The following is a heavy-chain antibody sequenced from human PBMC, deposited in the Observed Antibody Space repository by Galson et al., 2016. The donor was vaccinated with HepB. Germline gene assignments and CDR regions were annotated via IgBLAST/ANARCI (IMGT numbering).Heavy chain of an antibody. J-gene: IGHJ4*02. CDR1: GDSVSSINSG. CDR2: TYYRSRWYS. D-gene: IGHD1-7*01. Sequence: CAISGDSVSSINSGWNWIRQSPSRGLEWLGKTYYRSRWYSDYAVSVKSRITINPDTSKNQFSLHLNSVTPEDTAIYFCARHWDSTWYYFDYWAREPWSPSPQ. V-gene: IGHV6-1*01. CDR3: ARHWDSTWYYFDY.